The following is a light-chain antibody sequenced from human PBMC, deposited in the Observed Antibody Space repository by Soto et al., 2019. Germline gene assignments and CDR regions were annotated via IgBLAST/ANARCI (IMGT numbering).Light chain of an antibody. CDR3: QVWDNPSEHVV. V-gene: IGLV3-21*02. CDR2: DDY. J-gene: IGLJ3*02. Sequence: SYELTQPPSVSVAPGQTARITCGGNNIGTKSGHWYQQKPGQAPVLVVYDDYDRPSWIPERFSGSNSGNTATLTISTVEAGDEADYYCQVWDNPSEHVVFGGGTKLTVL. CDR1: NIGTKS.